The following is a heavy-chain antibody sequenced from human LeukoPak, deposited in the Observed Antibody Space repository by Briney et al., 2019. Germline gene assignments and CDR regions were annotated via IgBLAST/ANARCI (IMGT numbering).Heavy chain of an antibody. CDR1: GFTFSSYA. J-gene: IGHJ5*02. D-gene: IGHD1-26*01. CDR2: ISGSGGST. Sequence: PGGSLRLSCAASGFTFSSYAMSWVRQAPGKGLEWVSAISGSGGSTYYADSVKGRFTISRDNSKNTLYLQMNSLRAEDTAVYYCAKTSGSYSLDGGYWFDPWGQGTLVTVSS. V-gene: IGHV3-23*01. CDR3: AKTSGSYSLDGGYWFDP.